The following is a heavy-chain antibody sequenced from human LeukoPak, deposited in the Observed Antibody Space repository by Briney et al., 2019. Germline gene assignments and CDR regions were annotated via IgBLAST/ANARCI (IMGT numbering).Heavy chain of an antibody. V-gene: IGHV1-2*02. CDR1: GYTFTGYY. J-gene: IGHJ4*02. CDR3: ARSWSGYYIFDY. CDR2: INPNSGGT. D-gene: IGHD3-3*01. Sequence: ASVKFSCKASGYTFTGYYMHWVRQAPGQGLEWMGWINPNSGGTNYAQKFQGRVAMTRDTSISTAYMELSRLRSDDTAVYYCARSWSGYYIFDYWGQGTLVTVSS.